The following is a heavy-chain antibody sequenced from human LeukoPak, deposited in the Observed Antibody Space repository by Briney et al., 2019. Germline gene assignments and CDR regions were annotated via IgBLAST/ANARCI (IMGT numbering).Heavy chain of an antibody. V-gene: IGHV3-30*18. D-gene: IGHD2-8*01. CDR1: GFTFSTFG. CDR2: ISYDGSNK. CDR3: AKDVNGFDY. Sequence: GGSLRLSCAASGFTFSTFGMHWVRQAPGEGLEWVAVISYDGSNKYYVDSVKGRFTISRDNSKNTLYLQMNSLRAEDTAVYCCAKDVNGFDYWGQGTLVTVSS. J-gene: IGHJ4*02.